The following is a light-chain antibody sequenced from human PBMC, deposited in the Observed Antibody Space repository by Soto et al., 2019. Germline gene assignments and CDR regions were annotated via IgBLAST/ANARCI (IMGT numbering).Light chain of an antibody. CDR2: GAS. CDR3: QQYNNWPLT. J-gene: IGKJ4*01. V-gene: IGKV3-15*01. Sequence: EILMTQYPDTLSVSPGETVTLTCRASQSVRTNLAWYQQKPGQAPRLLIYGASTRDTGIPARFSGSGSGTEFTLTISRLQSEDFEVYYCQQYNNWPLTFGGGTKVDIK. CDR1: QSVRTN.